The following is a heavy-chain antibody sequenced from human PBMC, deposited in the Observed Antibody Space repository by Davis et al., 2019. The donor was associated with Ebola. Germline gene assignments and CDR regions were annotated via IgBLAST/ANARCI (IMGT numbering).Heavy chain of an antibody. V-gene: IGHV1-69*04. CDR3: ARDFFIAVAGMGGDY. J-gene: IGHJ4*02. CDR2: IIPILGIA. CDR1: GYTFTGYY. D-gene: IGHD6-19*01. Sequence: SVKVSCKASGYTFTGYYMHWVRQAPGQGLEWMGRIIPILGIANYAQKFQGRVTITADKSTSTAYMELSSLRSEDTAVYYCARDFFIAVAGMGGDYWGQGTLVTVSS.